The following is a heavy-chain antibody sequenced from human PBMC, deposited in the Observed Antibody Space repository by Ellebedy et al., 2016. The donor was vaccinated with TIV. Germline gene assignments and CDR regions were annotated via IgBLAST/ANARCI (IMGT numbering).Heavy chain of an antibody. Sequence: GESLKISXVASGFTFSIYGMHWVRQAPGKGLEWVSLIWYDGSNKYYGDSVKGRFTISRDNSKNTLYLQMDSLRAEDTAVFYCVRDQMGSSYPFDYWGQGTLVTVSP. CDR3: VRDQMGSSYPFDY. CDR1: GFTFSIYG. J-gene: IGHJ4*02. CDR2: IWYDGSNK. V-gene: IGHV3-33*08. D-gene: IGHD5-24*01.